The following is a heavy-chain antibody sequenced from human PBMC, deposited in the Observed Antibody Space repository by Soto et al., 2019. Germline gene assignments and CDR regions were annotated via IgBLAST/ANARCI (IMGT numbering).Heavy chain of an antibody. CDR3: ASFRGWPTSYFDY. CDR2: LYYTGST. CDR1: GGSISRGGYY. D-gene: IGHD6-19*01. V-gene: IGHV4-31*03. J-gene: IGHJ4*02. Sequence: QVQLQESGPGLVKPSQTLSLTCSVTGGSISRGGYYWSWIRQHPGKGLAWIGYLYYTGSTSYNPSLKRRLTLSVDTSKVLFSLQLSSVTAADTAVYYCASFRGWPTSYFDYWGQGTLVTVSS.